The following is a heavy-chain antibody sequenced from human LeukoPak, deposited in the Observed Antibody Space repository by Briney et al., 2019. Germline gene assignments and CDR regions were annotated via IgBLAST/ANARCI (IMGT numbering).Heavy chain of an antibody. D-gene: IGHD2-21*01. CDR2: ISGSGGRT. V-gene: IGHV3-23*01. CDR1: GFTFSSYV. CDR3: TKDGGYCGGDCYLGPYDY. J-gene: IGHJ4*02. Sequence: GGSLRLSCAVSGFTFSSYVMTWVRQVPGKGLEWVSGISGSGGRTYYADSVKGRFTISRDNSKNTVYLQVNSLRAEDTAVYYCTKDGGYCGGDCYLGPYDYWGQGTLVTVSS.